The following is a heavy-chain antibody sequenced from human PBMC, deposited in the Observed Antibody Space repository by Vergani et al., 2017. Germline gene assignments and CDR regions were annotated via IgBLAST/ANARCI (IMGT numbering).Heavy chain of an antibody. CDR1: DGSINSRSSY. CDR3: ARSKYSSCDYYYYYGLDV. J-gene: IGHJ6*01. V-gene: IGHV4-39*01. Sequence: QLQLQESGPGLVKPSETLSLTCGVSDGSINSRSSYWAWIRQPPGKGLEWIGMMFYSGTTYYNPSLKSRVTIFLDTSKSQFSLKVTSVTAADTAVYFCARSKYSSCDYYYYYGLDVWGQGTTSTVSS. CDR2: MFYSGTT. D-gene: IGHD3-22*01.